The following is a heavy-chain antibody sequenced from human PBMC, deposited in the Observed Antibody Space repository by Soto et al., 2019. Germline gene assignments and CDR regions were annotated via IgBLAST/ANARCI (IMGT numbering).Heavy chain of an antibody. CDR1: GGSISSYY. CDR2: IYYSGST. CDR3: ARLSYSSLWVWFDP. V-gene: IGHV4-59*01. Sequence: SETLSLTCTVSGGSISSYYWSWIRQPPGKGLEWIGYIYYSGSTNYNPSLKSRVTISVDTSKNQFSLKLSSVTAADTAVYYCARLSYSSLWVWFDPWGQGTLVTVSS. J-gene: IGHJ5*02. D-gene: IGHD6-13*01.